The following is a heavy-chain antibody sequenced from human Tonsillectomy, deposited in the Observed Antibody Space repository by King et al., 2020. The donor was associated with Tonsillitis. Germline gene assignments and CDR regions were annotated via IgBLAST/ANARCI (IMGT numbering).Heavy chain of an antibody. CDR1: GYTFTSYD. D-gene: IGHD5-12*01. CDR3: ARGREGYSGYDSVTPQFDY. CDR2: MNPNSGNT. V-gene: IGHV1-8*01. J-gene: IGHJ4*02. Sequence: QLVQSGAEVKKPGASVKVSCKASGYTFTSYDINWVRQATGQGLEWMGWMNPNSGNTGYSQKFQGRVTMTRNTSISTAYMELSSLRSEDTAVYYCARGREGYSGYDSVTPQFDYWGQGTLVTVSS.